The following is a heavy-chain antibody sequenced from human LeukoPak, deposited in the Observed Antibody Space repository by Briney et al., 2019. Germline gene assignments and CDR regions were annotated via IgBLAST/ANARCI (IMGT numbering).Heavy chain of an antibody. CDR3: AKGREAYSGSYTPFAS. V-gene: IGHV3-23*01. J-gene: IGHJ4*02. D-gene: IGHD1-26*01. Sequence: GGSLRLSFAASGFTLGTHAMNWVRQAPGKGLECVSTISGSGDSTYYTDSVRGRFTVSRDSSKNTLYLQMNSLRADDTAVYYCAKGREAYSGSYTPFASWGQGILVTVSS. CDR1: GFTLGTHA. CDR2: ISGSGDST.